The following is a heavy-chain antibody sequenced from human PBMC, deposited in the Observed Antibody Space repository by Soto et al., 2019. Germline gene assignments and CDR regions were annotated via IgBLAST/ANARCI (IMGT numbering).Heavy chain of an antibody. V-gene: IGHV3-30*18. CDR2: ISYDGSNK. CDR3: ANLGESAAGTFGMDV. CDR1: GFTFSSYG. Sequence: QVQLVESGGGVVQPGRSLRLSCAASGFTFSSYGMHWVRQAPGKGLEWVAVISYDGSNKYYADSVKGRFTISRDNSKNTLYLQMNSLRAEDTAVYYCANLGESAAGTFGMDVWGQGTTVTVSS. J-gene: IGHJ6*02. D-gene: IGHD6-13*01.